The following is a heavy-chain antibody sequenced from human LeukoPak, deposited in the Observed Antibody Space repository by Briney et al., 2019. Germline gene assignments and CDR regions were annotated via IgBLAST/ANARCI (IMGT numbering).Heavy chain of an antibody. Sequence: SETLSLTCTVSGGSISNYYWTWIRQPPGKGLEWIGYIHYSGSTNYHPSLKSRVSLSVDTSKKQFSLELSSVTAADTAMYYCARGLLVGNSGYYFDYWGQGTLVTVSS. J-gene: IGHJ4*02. D-gene: IGHD5-12*01. V-gene: IGHV4-59*01. CDR1: GGSISNYY. CDR2: IHYSGST. CDR3: ARGLLVGNSGYYFDY.